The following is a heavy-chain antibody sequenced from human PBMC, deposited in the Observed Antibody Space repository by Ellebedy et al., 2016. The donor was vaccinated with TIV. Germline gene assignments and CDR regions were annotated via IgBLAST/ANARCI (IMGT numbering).Heavy chain of an antibody. J-gene: IGHJ5*02. Sequence: PSETLSLTCATSGFTFANYGFHWVRQAPGKGLAWVAFIFFDGNNEYYADSVKGRFTISRDNSKNTLYLQMNSLRADDTAIYYCAKGAYLNWFDPWGQGTLVTVSS. CDR2: IFFDGNNE. V-gene: IGHV3-30*02. CDR1: GFTFANYG. CDR3: AKGAYLNWFDP.